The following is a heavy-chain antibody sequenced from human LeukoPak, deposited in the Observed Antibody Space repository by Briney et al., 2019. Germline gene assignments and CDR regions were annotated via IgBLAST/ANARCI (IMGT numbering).Heavy chain of an antibody. CDR3: AREVTMIVFSVQGGWFDP. D-gene: IGHD3-22*01. J-gene: IGHJ5*02. CDR2: ISYEGSNK. V-gene: IGHV3-30*04. Sequence: GGPLLLSCAASGFTFSSYAMHWVRQAPGKGLEWVAVISYEGSNKYYADSVKGRFTISRDNSKNTLYLQMNSLRAEDTAVYYCAREVTMIVFSVQGGWFDPWGQGTLVTASS. CDR1: GFTFSSYA.